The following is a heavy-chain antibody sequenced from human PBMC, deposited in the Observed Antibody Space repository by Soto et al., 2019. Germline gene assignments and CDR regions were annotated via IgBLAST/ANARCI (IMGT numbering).Heavy chain of an antibody. Sequence: TLSLTCTVSGGSISSGVYYWSWIRHHPGKGLEWIGYIYYSGSTYYNPSLKSRITISVDTSKNQFSLKLSSVTAADTAVYYCARVGATVTTFFSHDYWGQGTLVTVSS. V-gene: IGHV4-31*03. CDR2: IYYSGST. D-gene: IGHD4-17*01. CDR3: ARVGATVTTFFSHDY. CDR1: GGSISSGVYY. J-gene: IGHJ4*02.